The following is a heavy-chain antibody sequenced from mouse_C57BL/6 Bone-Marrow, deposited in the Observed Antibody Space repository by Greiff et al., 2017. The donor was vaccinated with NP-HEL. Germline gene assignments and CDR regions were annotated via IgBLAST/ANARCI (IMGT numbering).Heavy chain of an antibody. V-gene: IGHV1-69*01. Sequence: VQLQQPGAELVMPGASVKLSCKASGYTFTSYWMHWVKQRPGQGLEWIGEIDPSDSYTNYNQKFKGKSTLTVDKSSSTAYMQLSSLTSEDSAVYYCARSLLYYYGSSYYYAMDYWGQGTSVTVSS. CDR3: ARSLLYYYGSSYYYAMDY. CDR1: GYTFTSYW. J-gene: IGHJ4*01. D-gene: IGHD1-1*01. CDR2: IDPSDSYT.